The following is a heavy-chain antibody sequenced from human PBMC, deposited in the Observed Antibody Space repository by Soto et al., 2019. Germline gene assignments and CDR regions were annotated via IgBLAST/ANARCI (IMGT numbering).Heavy chain of an antibody. CDR2: ISYDGSNK. D-gene: IGHD6-13*01. CDR1: GFTFSSYG. Sequence: QVQLVESGGGVVQPGRSLRLSCAASGFTFSSYGMHWVRQAPGKGLEWVAVISYDGSNKYYADSVKGRFTISRDNSKNTLYLQMNSLRAEDTAVYYCAKVREAAAGTGAFDIWGQGTMVTVSS. V-gene: IGHV3-30*18. CDR3: AKVREAAAGTGAFDI. J-gene: IGHJ3*02.